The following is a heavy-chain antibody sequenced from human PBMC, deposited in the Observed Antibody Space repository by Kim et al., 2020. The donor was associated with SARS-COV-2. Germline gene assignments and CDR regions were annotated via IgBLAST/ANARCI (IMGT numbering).Heavy chain of an antibody. J-gene: IGHJ4*02. CDR2: IIPIFGTP. D-gene: IGHD2-15*01. CDR1: GGTFGTYT. V-gene: IGHV1-69*13. Sequence: SVKVSCKASGGTFGTYTITWVRQAPGQGLEWMGGIIPIFGTPHYAQNFQGRVTLSADESTKTVYMELSSLRAEDTAVYYCAKKEIVGPLDYWGQGTLVTVSS. CDR3: AKKEIVGPLDY.